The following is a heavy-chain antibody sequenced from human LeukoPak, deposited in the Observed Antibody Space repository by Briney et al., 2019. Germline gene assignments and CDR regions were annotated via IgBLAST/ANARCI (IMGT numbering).Heavy chain of an antibody. D-gene: IGHD2-2*01. CDR3: TTDPGGSYCSSTSCYAHYYYYYGMDV. CDR1: GFTFSNAW. V-gene: IGHV3-15*01. CDR2: IKSKTDGGTT. Sequence: PGGSLTPSCAASGFTFSNAWMSWVRQAPGKGQEWVGRIKSKTDGGTTYYAAPVKGRFTISRDDSKNTLYLQMNSLKTEDTAVYYCTTDPGGSYCSSTSCYAHYYYYYGMDVWGQGTTVTVSS. J-gene: IGHJ6*02.